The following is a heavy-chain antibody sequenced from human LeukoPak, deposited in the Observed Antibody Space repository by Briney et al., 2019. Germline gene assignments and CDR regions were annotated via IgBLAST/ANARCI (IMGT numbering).Heavy chain of an antibody. CDR3: AKDPGDYYDSSGYDY. CDR2: ISGDGGST. CDR1: GFTFDDYA. D-gene: IGHD3-22*01. V-gene: IGHV3-43*02. J-gene: IGHJ4*02. Sequence: GGSLRLSCAASGFTFDDYAMHWVRQAPGKGLEWVSLISGDGGSTYYADSVKGRFTISRDNSKNSLYLQMNSLRTEDTDLYYCAKDPGDYYDSSGYDYWGQGTLVTVSS.